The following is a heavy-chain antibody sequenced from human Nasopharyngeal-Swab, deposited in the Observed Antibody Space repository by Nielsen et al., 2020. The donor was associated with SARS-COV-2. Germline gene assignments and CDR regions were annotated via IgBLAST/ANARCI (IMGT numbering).Heavy chain of an antibody. CDR3: AKRDDYYESSGLGD. J-gene: IGHJ4*02. Sequence: GESLKISCAASGFRFDSYAMSWVRQAPGKGLEWVSAIRGSGITTYYADSVKGRFTISRDNSKNTLYLQMNSLRAEDTAVYYCAKRDDYYESSGLGDWGQGTLVTVSS. CDR2: IRGSGITT. CDR1: GFRFDSYA. V-gene: IGHV3-23*01. D-gene: IGHD3-22*01.